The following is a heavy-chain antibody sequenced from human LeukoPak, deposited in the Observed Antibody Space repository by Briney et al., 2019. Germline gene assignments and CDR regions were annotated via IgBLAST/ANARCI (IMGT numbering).Heavy chain of an antibody. CDR1: GGSISSYNSY. CDR3: ARQEQQLIYNWFDP. V-gene: IGHV4-61*01. Sequence: PSETLSLTCTVSGGSISSYNSYWGWIRQPPGKGLEWIGYIYYSGSTNYNPSLKSRVTISVDTSKNQFSLKLSSVTAADTAVYYCARQEQQLIYNWFDPWGQGTLVTVSS. CDR2: IYYSGST. J-gene: IGHJ5*02. D-gene: IGHD6-13*01.